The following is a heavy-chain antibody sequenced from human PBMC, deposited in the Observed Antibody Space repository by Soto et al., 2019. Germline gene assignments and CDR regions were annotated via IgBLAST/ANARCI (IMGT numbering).Heavy chain of an antibody. J-gene: IGHJ4*02. V-gene: IGHV3-43*01. CDR1: GFTFDDYT. D-gene: IGHD3-3*01. CDR2: ISWDGGST. CDR3: AKDGGGFNYDFWSGPDY. Sequence: GGSLRLSCAASGFTFDDYTMHWVRQAPGKGLEWVSLISWDGGSTYYADSVKGRFTISRDNSKNSLYLQMDSLRTEDTALYYCAKDGGGFNYDFWSGPDYWGQGTLVTVSS.